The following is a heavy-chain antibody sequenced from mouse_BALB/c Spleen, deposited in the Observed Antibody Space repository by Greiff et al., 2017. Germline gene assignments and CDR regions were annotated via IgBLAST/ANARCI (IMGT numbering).Heavy chain of an antibody. Sequence: QVQLQQSGAELVRPGSSVKISCKASGYAFSSYWMNWVKQRPGQGLEWIGQIYPGDGDTNYNGKFKGKATLTADKSSSTAYMQLSSLTSEDSAVYFCARRGYGNDEGFAYWGQGTLVTVSA. J-gene: IGHJ3*01. V-gene: IGHV1-80*01. CDR2: IYPGDGDT. CDR1: GYAFSSYW. CDR3: ARRGYGNDEGFAY. D-gene: IGHD2-10*02.